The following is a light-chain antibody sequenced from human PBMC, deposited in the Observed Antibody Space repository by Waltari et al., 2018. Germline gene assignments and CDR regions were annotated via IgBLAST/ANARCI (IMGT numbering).Light chain of an antibody. J-gene: IGKJ1*01. CDR2: ASS. V-gene: IGKV1-39*01. CDR3: QQSYSSPRT. CDR1: QSIASN. Sequence: DIQMTQSPSSLSASVGDRVTITCRASQSIASNLSWYQQKPGKATNLLIYASSSLQSGVPSRFSARGSGTDFTLTISSLQREDFATYYCQQSYSSPRTFGQGTKVEVK.